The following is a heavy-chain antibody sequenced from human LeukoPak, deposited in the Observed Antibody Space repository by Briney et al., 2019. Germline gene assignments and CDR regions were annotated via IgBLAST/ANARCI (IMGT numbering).Heavy chain of an antibody. J-gene: IGHJ4*02. Sequence: GGSLRLSCAASGFTFSSYPMNWVRQAPGKGLEWVSSISSNTAYIYHADSVKGRFTISRDNAKNSLYPYMNSLRAEDTAVYYCARSFQDILTPFGYWGQGTLVTVSS. D-gene: IGHD3-9*01. V-gene: IGHV3-21*01. CDR3: ARSFQDILTPFGY. CDR2: ISSNTAYI. CDR1: GFTFSSYP.